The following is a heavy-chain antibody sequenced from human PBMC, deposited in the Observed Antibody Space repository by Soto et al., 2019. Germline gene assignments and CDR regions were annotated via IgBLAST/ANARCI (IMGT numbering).Heavy chain of an antibody. CDR1: GYTFTSYG. V-gene: IGHV1-3*01. CDR2: INAGNGNT. CDR3: ARDPNDSSAYYHHYYYGMDV. D-gene: IGHD3-22*01. Sequence: AAVKVSCTASGYTFTSYGIHWVRQAPGQRLEWTGWINAGNGNTKYSEKFQGRVTITRDTSASTAYLELSSLISEDTAVYYCARDPNDSSAYYHHYYYGMDVWGQGTTVTVSS. J-gene: IGHJ6*02.